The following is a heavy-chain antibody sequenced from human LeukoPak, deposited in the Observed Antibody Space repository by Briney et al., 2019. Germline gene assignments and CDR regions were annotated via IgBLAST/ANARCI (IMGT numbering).Heavy chain of an antibody. Sequence: SQTLSLTCAISGDSVSNNIAAWNWIRQSPSRGLELLGRTYYRSKWFYEYAVSVKSRIEINPDTSKNHVYLQLKSVTPDDTAVYYCATGSAAGTAFAIWGQGTMVTVSS. V-gene: IGHV6-1*01. CDR2: TYYRSKWFY. CDR3: ATGSAAGTAFAI. CDR1: GDSVSNNIAA. J-gene: IGHJ3*02. D-gene: IGHD6-25*01.